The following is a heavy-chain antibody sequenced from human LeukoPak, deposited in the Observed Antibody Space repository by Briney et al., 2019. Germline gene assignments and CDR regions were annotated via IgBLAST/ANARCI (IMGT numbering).Heavy chain of an antibody. CDR3: ARGQYYGSGSYFHYYYGMDV. D-gene: IGHD3-10*01. CDR1: GGSFSGYY. CDR2: INHSGST. V-gene: IGHV4-34*01. Sequence: SETLSLTCAVYGGSFSGYYWSWIRQPPGKGLEGMGEINHSGSTNYNPSLKSRVTISVDTSKNQFSLKLSSVTAADTAVYYCARGQYYGSGSYFHYYYGMDVWGQGTTVTVSS. J-gene: IGHJ6*02.